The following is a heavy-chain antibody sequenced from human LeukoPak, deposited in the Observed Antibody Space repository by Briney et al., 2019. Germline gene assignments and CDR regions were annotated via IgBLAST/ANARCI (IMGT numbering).Heavy chain of an antibody. J-gene: IGHJ4*02. CDR2: ISRGVGNT. CDR1: GFTFSIYD. D-gene: IGHD4-17*01. CDR3: AKKGQADDYGKPD. V-gene: IGHV3-23*01. Sequence: GGSLRLSCAASGFTFSIYDLSWVRQAPGKGLECVSGISRGVGNTWYADSVKGRFTISRDNSKNTLYLQMNDLRADDTAVYYCAKKGQADDYGKPDWGQGALVTVSS.